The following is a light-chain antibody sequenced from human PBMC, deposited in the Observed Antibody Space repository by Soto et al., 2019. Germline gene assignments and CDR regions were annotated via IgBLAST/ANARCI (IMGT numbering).Light chain of an antibody. CDR1: QSISSY. J-gene: IGKJ4*01. Sequence: DIQMTQSPSSLSASVGDRVTITCRASQSISSYLNWYQQKPGKAPKLLIYAASSLQSGVPSRFSGSGSGIDFTLTNSSLQPEDFGTYYCQHSYRSPLTFGGGTKVEIK. CDR3: QHSYRSPLT. CDR2: AAS. V-gene: IGKV1-39*01.